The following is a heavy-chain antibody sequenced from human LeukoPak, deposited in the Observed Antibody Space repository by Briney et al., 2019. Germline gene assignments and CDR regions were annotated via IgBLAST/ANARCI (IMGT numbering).Heavy chain of an antibody. V-gene: IGHV3-21*01. Sequence: GGSLRLSCAASGFTFSSYSMNWVRQAPGKGLEWVSSISSSSSYIYYADSVKGRFTISRDNAKNSLYLQMNSLRAEDTAVYYCARVSGTCCDFWSGYYFSSYCYMDVWGKGTTVTVSS. D-gene: IGHD3-3*01. J-gene: IGHJ6*03. CDR1: GFTFSSYS. CDR3: ARVSGTCCDFWSGYYFSSYCYMDV. CDR2: ISSSSSYI.